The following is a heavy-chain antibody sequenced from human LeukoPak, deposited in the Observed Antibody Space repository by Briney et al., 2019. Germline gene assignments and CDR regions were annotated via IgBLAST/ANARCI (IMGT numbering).Heavy chain of an antibody. CDR1: GYSISSGYY. Sequence: SETLSLTCTVSGYSISSGYYWGWIRQPPGKGLEWIGSIYHSGSTYYNPSLKSRVTISVDTPKNQFSLKLSSVTAADTAVYYCARAAPPDYWGQGTLVTVSS. CDR2: IYHSGST. V-gene: IGHV4-38-2*02. CDR3: ARAAPPDY. J-gene: IGHJ4*02.